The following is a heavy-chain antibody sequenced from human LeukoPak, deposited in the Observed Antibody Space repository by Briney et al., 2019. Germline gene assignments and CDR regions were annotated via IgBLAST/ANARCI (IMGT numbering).Heavy chain of an antibody. D-gene: IGHD6-19*01. CDR1: GGSFSGYY. CDR3: ARVKFLKAVAGIFSNFDY. J-gene: IGHJ4*02. Sequence: PSETLSLTCAVYGGSFSGYYRSWIRQPPGKGLEWIGEINHSGSTNYNPSLKSRVTISVDTSKNQFSLKLSSVTAADTAVYYCARVKFLKAVAGIFSNFDYWGQGTLVTVSS. V-gene: IGHV4-34*01. CDR2: INHSGST.